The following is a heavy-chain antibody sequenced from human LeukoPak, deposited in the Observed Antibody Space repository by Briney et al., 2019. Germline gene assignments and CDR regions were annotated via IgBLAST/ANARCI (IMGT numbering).Heavy chain of an antibody. J-gene: IGHJ4*02. CDR1: GGTFSSYA. D-gene: IGHD3-10*01. Sequence: GASVKVSCKASGGTFSSYAISWVRQAPGQGLEWMGGIIPIFGTANYAQKFQGRVTITADESTSTAYMELSSLRSEDTAVYYCARDRYGSGSYLYYFDYWGQGTLVTVSS. CDR3: ARDRYGSGSYLYYFDY. V-gene: IGHV1-69*13. CDR2: IIPIFGTA.